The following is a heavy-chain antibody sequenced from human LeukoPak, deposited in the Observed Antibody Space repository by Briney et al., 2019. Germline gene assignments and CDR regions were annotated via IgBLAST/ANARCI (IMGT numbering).Heavy chain of an antibody. CDR1: GYSFRRFA. Sequence: GVSQRLSCAASGYSFRRFAMSCVPDAPGKGLECVSAITSQGDNTYCADSAKGRFTISADNAQNTLYLQMNTVRAEDTPVFFCAKDLRPYDFWSGYYPDYWGQGTLVTVSS. CDR3: AKDLRPYDFWSGYYPDY. J-gene: IGHJ4*02. CDR2: ITSQGDNT. V-gene: IGHV3-23*01. D-gene: IGHD3-3*01.